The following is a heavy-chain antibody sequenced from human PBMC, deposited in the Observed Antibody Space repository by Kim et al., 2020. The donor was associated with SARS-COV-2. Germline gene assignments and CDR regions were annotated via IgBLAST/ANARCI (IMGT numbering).Heavy chain of an antibody. CDR2: ISWNSGSI. CDR1: GFTFDDYA. D-gene: IGHD3-22*01. V-gene: IGHV3-9*01. CDR3: AKDKANGSSAYPTGNWFDP. Sequence: GGSLRLSCAASGFTFDDYAMHWVRQAPGKGLEWVSGISWNSGSIGYADSVKGRFTISRDNAKNSLYLQMNSLRAEDTALYYCAKDKANGSSAYPTGNWFDPWGQGTLVTVSS. J-gene: IGHJ5*02.